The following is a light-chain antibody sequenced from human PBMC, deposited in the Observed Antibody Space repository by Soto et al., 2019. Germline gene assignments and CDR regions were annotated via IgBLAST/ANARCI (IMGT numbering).Light chain of an antibody. V-gene: IGKV3-20*01. CDR2: GAS. CDR1: QSVTSY. CDR3: QQYGSSPLT. J-gene: IGKJ4*01. Sequence: EIVLTQSPGTLSLSPGEKATLSCRASQSVTSYLAWYQQKPGQAPRLLIFGASGRATGIPDRFSGSGSATDFTLTISRLEPEDFAVYYCQQYGSSPLTFGGGTKVEIK.